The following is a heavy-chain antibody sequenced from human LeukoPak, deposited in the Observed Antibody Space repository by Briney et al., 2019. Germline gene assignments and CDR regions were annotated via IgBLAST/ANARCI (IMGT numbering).Heavy chain of an antibody. V-gene: IGHV1-2*02. J-gene: IGHJ4*02. CDR1: GYTFTGYY. D-gene: IGHD3-22*01. CDR3: ARDDSSGYYYSFDY. Sequence: GASVKVSCKTFGYTFTGYYMHWVRQAPGQGLEWMGWINPNSGGTNYAQKFQGRVTMTRDTSISTAYMELSRLRSDDTAVYYCARDDSSGYYYSFDYWGQGTLVTVSS. CDR2: INPNSGGT.